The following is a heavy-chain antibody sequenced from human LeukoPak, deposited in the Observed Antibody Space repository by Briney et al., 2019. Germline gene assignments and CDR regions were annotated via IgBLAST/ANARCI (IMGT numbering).Heavy chain of an antibody. D-gene: IGHD6-6*01. V-gene: IGHV3-21*01. CDR3: ARGGSSSNDWFDP. J-gene: IGHJ5*02. CDR1: GFTFSSYS. Sequence: GGSLRLSCAASGFTFSSYSVNWVRQAPGKGLEWVSSISSSSSYIYYADSVKGRFTISRDNAKNSLYLQMNSLRAEDTAVYYCARGGSSSNDWFDPWGQGTLVTVSS. CDR2: ISSSSSYI.